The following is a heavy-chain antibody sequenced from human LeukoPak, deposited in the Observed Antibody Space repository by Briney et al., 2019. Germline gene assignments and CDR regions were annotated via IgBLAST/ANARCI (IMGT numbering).Heavy chain of an antibody. CDR3: ARASRKIAAAAPLDY. J-gene: IGHJ4*02. D-gene: IGHD6-13*01. CDR1: GDSFSSNSAA. CDR2: TYYRSKWYN. Sequence: SQTLSLTCAISGDSFSSNSAAWNWIRQSPSRGLEWLGRTYYRSKWYNDYAVSVKSRITINPDTSKNQFSLQLNSVTPEDTAVYYCARASRKIAAAAPLDYWGQGTLVTVSS. V-gene: IGHV6-1*01.